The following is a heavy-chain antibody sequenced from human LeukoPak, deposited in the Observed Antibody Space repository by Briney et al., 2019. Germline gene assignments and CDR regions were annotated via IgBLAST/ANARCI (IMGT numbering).Heavy chain of an antibody. CDR3: ATEKAFAFDI. J-gene: IGHJ3*02. Sequence: GGSLRLSCAASGFTFTTYSMNWVRQAPGKGLQWVSYISITSRTTNYADSVMGRFTISRDSAKNSLYLQMNSLRDEDTAVYYCATEKAFAFDIWGQGTVVTVSS. V-gene: IGHV3-48*02. CDR1: GFTFTTYS. CDR2: ISITSRTT.